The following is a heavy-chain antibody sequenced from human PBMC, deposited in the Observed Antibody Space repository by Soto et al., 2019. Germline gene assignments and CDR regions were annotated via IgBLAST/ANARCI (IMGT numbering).Heavy chain of an antibody. J-gene: IGHJ4*02. CDR2: IIPIFGTA. Sequence: GASVKVSCKASGGTFSSYAISWVRQAPGQGLEWMGGIIPIFGTANYAQKFQGRITITADESTSTAYMELSSLRSEDTAVYYCARGTFTIFGVVPYFDCWGQGTLVTVSS. CDR3: ARGTFTIFGVVPYFDC. CDR1: GGTFSSYA. V-gene: IGHV1-69*13. D-gene: IGHD3-3*01.